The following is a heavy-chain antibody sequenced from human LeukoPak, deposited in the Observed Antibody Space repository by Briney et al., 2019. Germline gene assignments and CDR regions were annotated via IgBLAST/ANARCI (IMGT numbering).Heavy chain of an antibody. J-gene: IGHJ4*02. Sequence: ASVKVSCKSSGYTFTGYYIHWVRQAPGQGLEWMGWIKPNSGGTNYAQKFQGRVTMTRDTSISTAYMELSRLRSDDTAVYYCARDAVLHPPDYWGQGTLVTVSS. V-gene: IGHV1-2*02. D-gene: IGHD2-8*01. CDR1: GYTFTGYY. CDR3: ARDAVLHPPDY. CDR2: IKPNSGGT.